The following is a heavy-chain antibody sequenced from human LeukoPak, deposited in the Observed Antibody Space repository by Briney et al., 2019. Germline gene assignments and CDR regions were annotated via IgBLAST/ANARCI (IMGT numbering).Heavy chain of an antibody. Sequence: GGSLRLSCAASGFTFSSYGMHWVRQAPGKGLEWVAVIWYDGSNKYYADSVKGRFTISRDNSKNTLYLQMNSLRAEDTAVYYCARAKGGSCYSGFDYWGQGTLVTVSS. J-gene: IGHJ4*02. CDR3: ARAKGGSCYSGFDY. D-gene: IGHD2-15*01. CDR2: IWYDGSNK. V-gene: IGHV3-33*01. CDR1: GFTFSSYG.